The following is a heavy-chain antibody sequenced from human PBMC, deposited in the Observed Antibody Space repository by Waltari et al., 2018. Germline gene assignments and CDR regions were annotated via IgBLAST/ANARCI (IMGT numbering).Heavy chain of an antibody. CDR1: GGSISSYY. CDR2: IYYSGST. CDR3: ASLYCSGGSCRFDY. D-gene: IGHD2-15*01. J-gene: IGHJ4*02. V-gene: IGHV4-59*01. Sequence: QVQLQESGPGLVKPSETLSLTCTVSGGSISSYYWSWIRQPPGKGLAWIGYIYYSGSTTYNPALKSRVTISVDTSKNQLSLKLSSVTAADTAVYYCASLYCSGGSCRFDYWGQGTLVTVSS.